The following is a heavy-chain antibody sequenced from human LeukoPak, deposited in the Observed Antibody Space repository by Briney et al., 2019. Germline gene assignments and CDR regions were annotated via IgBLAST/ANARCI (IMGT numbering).Heavy chain of an antibody. V-gene: IGHV3-23*01. CDR3: AKDRRSGWYYFDY. D-gene: IGHD6-19*01. J-gene: IGHJ4*02. CDR1: GFTFSSYA. CDR2: ISGSGGST. Sequence: GGSLRLSCAASGFTFSSYAMSWVRQAPGKGLEWVSAISGSGGSTYYADSVKGRFTIPRGNSKNTLYLQMNSLRAEDTAVYYCAKDRRSGWYYFDYWGQGTLVTVSS.